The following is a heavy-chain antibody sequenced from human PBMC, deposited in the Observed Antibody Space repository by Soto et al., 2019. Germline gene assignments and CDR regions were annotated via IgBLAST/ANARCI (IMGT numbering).Heavy chain of an antibody. CDR3: ARKGPIVVVPAALLPYNWFDP. J-gene: IGHJ5*02. D-gene: IGHD2-2*01. Sequence: SETLSLTCAVYGGSFSGYYWSWIRQPPGKGLEWIGEINHSGSTNYNPSLKSRVTISVDTSKNQFSLKLSSVTAADTAVYYCARKGPIVVVPAALLPYNWFDPWGQGTLVTVSS. CDR1: GGSFSGYY. CDR2: INHSGST. V-gene: IGHV4-34*01.